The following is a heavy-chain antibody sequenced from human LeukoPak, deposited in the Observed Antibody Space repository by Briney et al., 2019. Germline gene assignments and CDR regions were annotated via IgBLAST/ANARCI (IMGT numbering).Heavy chain of an antibody. Sequence: SETLSLTCTVSGGSFSSGSYYWSWIRQPPGTGLEWIGEINHSGSTYYNPSLKSRVTISVDTSKNQFSLKLSSVTAADTAVYYCARVDYDDLYFDYWGQGTLVTVSS. J-gene: IGHJ4*02. D-gene: IGHD4-17*01. CDR2: INHSGST. CDR3: ARVDYDDLYFDY. V-gene: IGHV4-30-2*05. CDR1: GGSFSSGSYY.